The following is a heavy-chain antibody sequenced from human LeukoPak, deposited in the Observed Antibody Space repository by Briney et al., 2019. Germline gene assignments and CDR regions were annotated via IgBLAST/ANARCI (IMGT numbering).Heavy chain of an antibody. CDR1: GGSISSYY. D-gene: IGHD5-24*01. CDR3: ARHGGGYSFDY. Sequence: SETLSLTCTVSGGSISSYYWSWIRQPPGKGLEWIGYIFDTGSTNYNPSPKSRVTISIDTSKDQFSLRLSSGTAADTAVYYGARHGGGYSFDYWGQGTLVTVSS. J-gene: IGHJ4*02. V-gene: IGHV4-59*08. CDR2: IFDTGST.